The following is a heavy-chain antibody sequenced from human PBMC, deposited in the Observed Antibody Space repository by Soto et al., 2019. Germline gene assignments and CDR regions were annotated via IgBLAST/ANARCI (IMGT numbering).Heavy chain of an antibody. CDR1: GYSFTSYW. D-gene: IGHD1-26*01. CDR2: IYHGDSDT. CDR3: ARDTWSSGIMAELYX. Sequence: VEYLKISCDGSGYSFTSYWIGWVRQMPEKGLELMVIIYHGDSDTRYSPSFQGQVTISAYRSISTAYLQWGSLKSSETAMYYCARDTWSSGIMAELYXWGQGTLFTVSX. V-gene: IGHV5-51*01. J-gene: IGHJ4*02.